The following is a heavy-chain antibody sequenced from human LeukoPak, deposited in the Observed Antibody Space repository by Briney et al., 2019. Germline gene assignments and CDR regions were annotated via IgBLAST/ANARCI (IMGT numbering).Heavy chain of an antibody. CDR2: ISTYSGNT. J-gene: IGHJ4*02. CDR1: GYTFTNYG. D-gene: IGHD1-26*01. Sequence: GASVKVSCKASGYTFTNYGVSWVRQAPGQGLEWMRWISTYSGNTNYAQNLQGRVTMTTDTSTSTAYMELRSLRSDDTAVYYCARGSYYVYWGQGTLVTVSS. V-gene: IGHV1-18*01. CDR3: ARGSYYVY.